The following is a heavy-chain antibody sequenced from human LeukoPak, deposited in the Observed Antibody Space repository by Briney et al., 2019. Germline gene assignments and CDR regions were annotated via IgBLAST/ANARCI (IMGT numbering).Heavy chain of an antibody. CDR2: IIPIFGTA. V-gene: IGHV1-69*13. CDR3: ARVYGSSGYDLPRYYYYGMDV. J-gene: IGHJ6*02. Sequence: ASVKVSCKASGYTFTSYGISWVRQAPGQGLEWMGGIIPIFGTANYAQKFQGRVTITADESTSTAYMELSSLRSEDTAVYYCARVYGSSGYDLPRYYYYGMDVWGQGTTVTVSS. D-gene: IGHD3-22*01. CDR1: GYTFTSYG.